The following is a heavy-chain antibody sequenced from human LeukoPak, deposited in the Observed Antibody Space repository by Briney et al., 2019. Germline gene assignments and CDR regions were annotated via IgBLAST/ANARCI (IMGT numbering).Heavy chain of an antibody. Sequence: PGGSLRLSCEASGFFFSTYWMAWVRQASGRGRERVDSIKHDAIEDNYADYVKGRFTVSRDNGRNSLYLEMKSLRVEDTAVYYCSREFEPWGQGTLVIVSS. J-gene: IGHJ5*02. CDR3: SREFEP. CDR2: IKHDAIED. V-gene: IGHV3-7*01. CDR1: GFFFSTYW.